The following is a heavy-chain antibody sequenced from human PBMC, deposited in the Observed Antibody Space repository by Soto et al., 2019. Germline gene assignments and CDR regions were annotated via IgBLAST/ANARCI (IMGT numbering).Heavy chain of an antibody. CDR1: GFTFSSYG. CDR2: ISYDGSNK. D-gene: IGHD3-16*01. Sequence: LRLSCAASGFTFSSYGMHWVRQAPGKGLEWVAVISYDGSNKYYADSVKGRFTISRDNSKNTLYLQMNSLRAEDTAVYYCAKSLRIMTPPVDVWGQGTTVTVSS. J-gene: IGHJ6*02. V-gene: IGHV3-30*18. CDR3: AKSLRIMTPPVDV.